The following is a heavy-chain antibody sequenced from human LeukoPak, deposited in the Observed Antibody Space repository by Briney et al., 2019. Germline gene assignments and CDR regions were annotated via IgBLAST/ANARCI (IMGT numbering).Heavy chain of an antibody. V-gene: IGHV3-15*01. J-gene: IGHJ4*02. CDR2: IKSKTDGGTT. CDR3: TTQHY. Sequence: GGSLRLSCAASGFTFSIAWMNWVRQAPGRGLEWVGRIKSKTDGGTTDYAAPVEGRSAISRDDSVNTLFLQMNSLRTEDTAVYYCTTQHYWSQGTLVTVSS. CDR1: GFTFSIAW.